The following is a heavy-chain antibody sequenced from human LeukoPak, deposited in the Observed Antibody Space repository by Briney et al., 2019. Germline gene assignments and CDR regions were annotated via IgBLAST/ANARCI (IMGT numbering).Heavy chain of an antibody. CDR2: LFYSGST. Sequence: PSETLSLTCTVSGGSISINSYYWDWIRQPPGKGLEWIGSLFYSGSTYYNPSLKSRVTISVDASKNQFSLKLSSVTAADTAVYYCARRVEMATIQGCAAFDIWGQGTMVTVSS. D-gene: IGHD5-24*01. J-gene: IGHJ3*02. V-gene: IGHV4-39*01. CDR1: GGSISINSYY. CDR3: ARRVEMATIQGCAAFDI.